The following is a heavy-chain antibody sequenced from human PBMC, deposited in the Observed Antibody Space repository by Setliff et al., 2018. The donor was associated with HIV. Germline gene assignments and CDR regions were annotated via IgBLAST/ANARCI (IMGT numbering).Heavy chain of an antibody. Sequence: ASVKVSCKASGYTFTSYGISWVRQAPGQGLEWMGWINTYNGNTNYAQKVQGRVTMTTDTSTTTAYMELRSLRSDDTAEYYCATPDYNFLRGVNVWYFDIWGQGTMVTVSS. CDR3: ATPDYNFLRGVNVWYFDI. CDR1: GYTFTSYG. CDR2: INTYNGNT. V-gene: IGHV1-18*01. J-gene: IGHJ3*02. D-gene: IGHD3-3*01.